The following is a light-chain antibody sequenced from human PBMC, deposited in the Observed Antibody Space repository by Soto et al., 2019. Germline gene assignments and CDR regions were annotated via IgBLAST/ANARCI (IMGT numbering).Light chain of an antibody. CDR3: CSYAGSSVV. CDR2: EGS. J-gene: IGLJ2*01. CDR1: SSDVGSYNL. Sequence: QSVLTQPASVSGFPGQSISISCTGTSSDVGSYNLVSWYQQHPGKAPKLMIYEGSKRPSGVSNRFSGSKSGNTASLTISGLQAEDEADYYYCSYAGSSVVFGGGTKVTVL. V-gene: IGLV2-23*01.